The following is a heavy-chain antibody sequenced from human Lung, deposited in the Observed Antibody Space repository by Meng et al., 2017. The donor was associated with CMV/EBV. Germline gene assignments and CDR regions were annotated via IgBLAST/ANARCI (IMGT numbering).Heavy chain of an antibody. CDR1: GGSISSSSYY. J-gene: IGHJ5*02. CDR2: IYYSGST. CDR3: ARDLKSYCRSTSCYINWFDP. V-gene: IGHV4-39*06. Sequence: SXTXSLXCTVSGGSISSSSYYWGWIRQPPGKGLEWIGSIYYSGSTYYNPSLKSRVTISVDTSKNQSPLKLSSVTAAGTAVYYCARDLKSYCRSTSCYINWFDPWXQGTXVTVDS. D-gene: IGHD2-2*02.